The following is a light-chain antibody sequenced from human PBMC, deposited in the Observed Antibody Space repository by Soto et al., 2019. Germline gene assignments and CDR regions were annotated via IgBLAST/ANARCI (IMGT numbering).Light chain of an antibody. Sequence: DVVMTQSPLSLPVTLGQPASISCRSSQSLVHSDGNTYLNWFQQRPGQSPRRLISKVSTRDSGVPGRFSGSGTGTDFTLEISRVEAEDVGVYYCMQGTHWPWTFGQGTKVEIK. CDR1: QSLVHSDGNTY. CDR3: MQGTHWPWT. J-gene: IGKJ1*01. V-gene: IGKV2-30*02. CDR2: KVS.